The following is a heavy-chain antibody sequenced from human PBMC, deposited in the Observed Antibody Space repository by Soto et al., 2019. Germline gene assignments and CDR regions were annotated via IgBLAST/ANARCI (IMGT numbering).Heavy chain of an antibody. D-gene: IGHD6-6*01. CDR1: GYSFTGNW. J-gene: IGHJ5*01. CDR2: IFPGDSDT. Sequence: PGESLKISCKASGYSFTGNWIAWVRQMPGKGLEWIGIIFPGDSDTRYSPSFQGQVTISADKSINTAFLQWSSLKASDTTIYYCARHHPFASSSDWLDSWGQGTLVTVSS. V-gene: IGHV5-51*01. CDR3: ARHHPFASSSDWLDS.